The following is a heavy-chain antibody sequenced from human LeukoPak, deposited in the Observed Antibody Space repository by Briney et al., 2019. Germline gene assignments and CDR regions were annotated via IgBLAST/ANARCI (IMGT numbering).Heavy chain of an antibody. CDR3: ARQIAVAGKAGFDY. J-gene: IGHJ4*02. D-gene: IGHD6-19*01. CDR2: IYTTGST. Sequence: XTXXVSGXSISSYYWTWIRQPAGKGREWIGRIYTTGSTNYNPSLNSRVTMSVDTSKNRFSLKLSSVTAADTAVYCARQIAVAGKAGFDYWGQGTLVTVSS. CDR1: GXSISSYY. V-gene: IGHV4-4*07.